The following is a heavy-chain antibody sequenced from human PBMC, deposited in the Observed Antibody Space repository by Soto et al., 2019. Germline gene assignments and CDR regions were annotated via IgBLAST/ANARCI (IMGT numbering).Heavy chain of an antibody. CDR2: IIPIFGTA. CDR1: GGTFSSYA. D-gene: IGHD5-12*01. CDR3: AVVDIVATTRSGAYYYYYGMDV. Sequence: ASVKVSCKASGGTFSSYAISWVRQAPGQGLEWMGGIIPIFGTANYAQKFQGRVTITADESTSTAYMELSSLRSEDTAVYYCAVVDIVATTRSGAYYYYYGMDVWGQGTTVTVS. V-gene: IGHV1-69*13. J-gene: IGHJ6*02.